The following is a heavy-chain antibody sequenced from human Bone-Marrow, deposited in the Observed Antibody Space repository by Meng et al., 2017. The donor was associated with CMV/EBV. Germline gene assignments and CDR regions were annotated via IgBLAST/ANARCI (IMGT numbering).Heavy chain of an antibody. D-gene: IGHD3-9*01. CDR3: ARNYDILTGLDHWFDL. J-gene: IGHJ5*02. CDR2: INHSGST. CDR1: GGSFSGYY. V-gene: IGHV4-34*01. Sequence: SETLSLTCAVYGGSFSGYYWSWIRQSPGKGLEWIGEINHSGSTNYNPSLKSRATISVDTSKNQFSLKLSSVTAADTAVYYCARNYDILTGLDHWFDLWGQGTLVTVSS.